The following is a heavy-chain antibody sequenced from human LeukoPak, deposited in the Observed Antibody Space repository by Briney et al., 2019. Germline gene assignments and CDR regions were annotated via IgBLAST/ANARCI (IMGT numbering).Heavy chain of an antibody. V-gene: IGHV4-30-4*08. CDR3: ARVGYCSSTSCRYFDY. CDR2: IYYSGST. J-gene: IGHJ4*02. Sequence: KPSQTLPLTCTVSGGSISSGDYYWSWIRQPPGKGLEWIGYIYYSGSTYYNPSLKSRVTISVDTSKNQFSLKLSSVTAADTAVYYCARVGYCSSTSCRYFDYWGQGTWSPSPQ. CDR1: GGSISSGDYY. D-gene: IGHD2-2*01.